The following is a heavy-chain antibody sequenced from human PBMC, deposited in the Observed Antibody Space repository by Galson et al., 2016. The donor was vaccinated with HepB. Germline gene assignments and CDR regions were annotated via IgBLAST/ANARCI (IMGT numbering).Heavy chain of an antibody. V-gene: IGHV3-23*01. CDR2: IGGSGAAT. CDR1: GFTFSSYA. J-gene: IGHJ4*02. CDR3: AKDRRISGQFDEWDC. Sequence: SLRLSCAASGFTFSSYAMSWARQAPGKELEWVSSIGGSGAATRYADSAKGRFTISRDNSESTLFLQMDSLRAGDTAVYYCAKDRRISGQFDEWDCWGQGTLVTVSS. D-gene: IGHD1-26*01.